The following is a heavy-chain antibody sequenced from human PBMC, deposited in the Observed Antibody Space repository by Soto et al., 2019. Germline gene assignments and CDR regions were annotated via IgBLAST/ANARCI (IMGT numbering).Heavy chain of an antibody. CDR2: ISRSSDYI. J-gene: IGHJ4*02. Sequence: EVQLVESGGGLVKPGGSLRLSCAASGFSFSSFSMNWVRQAPGKGLEWVSTISRSSDYIYYADSVKGRFTLSRDNAKNSLFLQMDSLRAEDTAVYYCAREATVTNYWGQGTLGNVSS. CDR3: AREATVTNY. V-gene: IGHV3-21*01. CDR1: GFSFSSFS. D-gene: IGHD4-17*01.